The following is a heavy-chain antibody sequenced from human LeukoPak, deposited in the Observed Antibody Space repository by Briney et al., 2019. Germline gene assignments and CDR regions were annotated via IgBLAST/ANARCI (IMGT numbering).Heavy chain of an antibody. CDR2: ISYDGSNK. CDR1: GFTFTSYA. D-gene: IGHD1-26*01. J-gene: IGHJ6*02. V-gene: IGHV3-30-3*01. CDR3: ARALASYYYGMDV. Sequence: GRSLRLSCAASGFTFTSYAMHWVRQAPGKGLEWVAVISYDGSNKYYADSAKGRFTISRDNSKNTLYLQMNSLRAEDTAVYYCARALASYYYGMDVWGQGTTVTVSS.